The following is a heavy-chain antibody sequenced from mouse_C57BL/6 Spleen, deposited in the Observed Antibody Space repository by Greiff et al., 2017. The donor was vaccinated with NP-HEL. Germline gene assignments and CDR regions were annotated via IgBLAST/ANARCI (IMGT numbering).Heavy chain of an antibody. CDR1: GYTFTSYW. D-gene: IGHD1-1*01. Sequence: QVQLQQPGPELVKPGASVKLSCKASGYTFTSYWMHWVKQRPGQGLEWIGNINPSNGGTNYNEKFKSKATLTVDKSSSTAYMQLSSLTSEDSAVYYCAPGYYGSSYEAWFAYWGQGTLVTVSA. V-gene: IGHV1-53*01. CDR2: INPSNGGT. CDR3: APGYYGSSYEAWFAY. J-gene: IGHJ3*01.